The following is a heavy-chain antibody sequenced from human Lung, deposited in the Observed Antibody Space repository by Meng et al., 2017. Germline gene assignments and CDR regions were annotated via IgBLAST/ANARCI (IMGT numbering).Heavy chain of an antibody. CDR3: ARGRGPHIVGH. J-gene: IGHJ1*01. V-gene: IGHV4-4*07. D-gene: IGHD3-16*02. CDR1: DDSISDYY. Sequence: QVQRQASGPGLVKPSETLSLAFSVADDSISDYYWTWVRQSAGKGLEWIGRISGSGSTNYSPSLNSRIAMSVDTSKKQISLTLTSVTAADTAVYYCARGRGPHIVGHWGQGTLVTVSS. CDR2: ISGSGST.